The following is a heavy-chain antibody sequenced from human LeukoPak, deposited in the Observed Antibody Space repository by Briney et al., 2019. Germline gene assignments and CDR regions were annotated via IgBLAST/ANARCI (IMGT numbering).Heavy chain of an antibody. CDR3: TRVGIQHAFDA. D-gene: IGHD1-26*01. Sequence: SETLSLTCTVSGASLIKYYWGWIRQPPGKGLEWIGYIYYSGSTNYNPSLKSRVTISLDTSRTQFSLNLSSAIAADTAVYYCTRVGIQHAFDAWGQGKMVTVSS. J-gene: IGHJ3*01. V-gene: IGHV4-59*01. CDR2: IYYSGST. CDR1: GASLIKYY.